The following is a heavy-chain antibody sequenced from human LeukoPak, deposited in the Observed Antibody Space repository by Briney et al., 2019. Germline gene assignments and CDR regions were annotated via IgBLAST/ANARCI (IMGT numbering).Heavy chain of an antibody. Sequence: PGGSLRLSCAASGFTFSGYAMLWVRQAPGKGLEWVAVISYDGSNKYYADSVKGRFTISRDNSKNTLYLQMNSLRAEDTAVYYCARGTDFWSGFDYWGQGTLVTVSS. CDR2: ISYDGSNK. CDR3: ARGTDFWSGFDY. J-gene: IGHJ4*02. CDR1: GFTFSGYA. V-gene: IGHV3-30-3*01. D-gene: IGHD3-3*01.